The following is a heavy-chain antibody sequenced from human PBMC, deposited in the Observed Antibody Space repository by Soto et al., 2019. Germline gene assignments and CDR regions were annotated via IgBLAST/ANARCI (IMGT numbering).Heavy chain of an antibody. Sequence: QVQLVESGGGLVKPGGSLRLSCAASGFTFSDYYMSWIRQAPGKGLEWVSYISSSSSYTNYADSVKGRFTISRDNAKNSLYLQMNSLRAEDTAVYYCARDYYDSSGSNWYFDLWGRGTLVTVSS. CDR3: ARDYYDSSGSNWYFDL. CDR1: GFTFSDYY. D-gene: IGHD3-22*01. CDR2: ISSSSSYT. V-gene: IGHV3-11*06. J-gene: IGHJ2*01.